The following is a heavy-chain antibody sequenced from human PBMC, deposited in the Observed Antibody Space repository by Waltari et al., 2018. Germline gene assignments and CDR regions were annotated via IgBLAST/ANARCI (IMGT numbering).Heavy chain of an antibody. J-gene: IGHJ5*02. CDR1: GYTFTGYY. CDR3: ARARGVLRYCDWLFLT. Sequence: QVQLVQSGAEVKKPGASVKVSCKASGYTFTGYYMHWVRQAPGQGLEWMGRINPYRGGTNYAQKLQGRVNRTRETAISTADMELGRMRSNDTAVYYCARARGVLRYCDWLFLTWGQGTLVTVSS. V-gene: IGHV1-2*06. CDR2: INPYRGGT. D-gene: IGHD3-9*01.